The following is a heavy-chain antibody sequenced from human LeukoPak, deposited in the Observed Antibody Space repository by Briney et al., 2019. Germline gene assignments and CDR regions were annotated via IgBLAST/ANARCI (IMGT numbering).Heavy chain of an antibody. CDR1: GGSISSYY. V-gene: IGHV4-59*06. J-gene: IGHJ2*01. CDR2: IYYSGST. D-gene: IGHD3-22*01. CDR3: ASLGYYYDSSGAFDL. Sequence: PSETLSLTCTVSGGSISSYYWSWIRQPPGEGLEWIGYIYYSGSTYYNPSLKSRVTISVDTSKNQFSLKLSSVTAADTAVYYCASLGYYYDSSGAFDLWGRGTLVTVSS.